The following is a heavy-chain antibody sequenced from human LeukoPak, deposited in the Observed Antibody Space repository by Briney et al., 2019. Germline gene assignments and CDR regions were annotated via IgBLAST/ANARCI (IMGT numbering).Heavy chain of an antibody. J-gene: IGHJ4*02. Sequence: PSETLSLTCTVSGGSISSSSYYWGWIRQPPGKGLEWIGSIYYSGSMYYNPSLKSRVTISVDTSKNQFSLRLSSVTAADTAVYYCARLPTVTFFDYWGQGTLVTVSS. CDR2: IYYSGSM. CDR3: ARLPTVTFFDY. CDR1: GGSISSSSYY. V-gene: IGHV4-39*01. D-gene: IGHD4-17*01.